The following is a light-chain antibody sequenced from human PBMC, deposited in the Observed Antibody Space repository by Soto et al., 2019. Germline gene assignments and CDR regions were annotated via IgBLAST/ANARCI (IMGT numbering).Light chain of an antibody. CDR2: DAS. J-gene: IGKJ1*01. CDR3: QQYNSYSWT. Sequence: DIQMTQSTSPLSASLGDRVTITCRASQSISSWLAWYQQKPGKAPKLLIYDASSLESGVPSRFSGSGSGTEFTLTISSLQPDDFATYYCQQYNSYSWTFGQGTKVDNK. CDR1: QSISSW. V-gene: IGKV1-5*01.